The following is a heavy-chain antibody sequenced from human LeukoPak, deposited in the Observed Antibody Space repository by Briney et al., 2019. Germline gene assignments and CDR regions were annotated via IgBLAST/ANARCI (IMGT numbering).Heavy chain of an antibody. CDR3: ARGIAPYYYESSGYYSPYYYYYYLDV. J-gene: IGHJ6*03. CDR2: IKQDGSEK. V-gene: IGHV3-7*01. Sequence: GGSLRLSCAASGFTFSSYWMSWVRQAPGKGLEWAANIKQDGSEKYYVDSVKGRFTISRDNAKNSLYLQMNSLRAEDTAVYYCARGIAPYYYESSGYYSPYYYYYYLDVWGKGTTVTVSS. D-gene: IGHD3-22*01. CDR1: GFTFSSYW.